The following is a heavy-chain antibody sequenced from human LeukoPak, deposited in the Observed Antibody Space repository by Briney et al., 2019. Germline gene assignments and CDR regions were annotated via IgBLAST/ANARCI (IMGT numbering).Heavy chain of an antibody. V-gene: IGHV3-21*01. Sequence: GGSLRLFCVASDFTFNSYNMNWVRQAPGKGLEWVSSISSSSTYIYYADSVKGRFTISRDNAENSLYLQMNSLRAEDTAVYYCTRGYYYGLDVWGKGTTVTVSS. CDR3: TRGYYYGLDV. J-gene: IGHJ6*04. CDR2: ISSSSTYI. D-gene: IGHD3-10*01. CDR1: DFTFNSYN.